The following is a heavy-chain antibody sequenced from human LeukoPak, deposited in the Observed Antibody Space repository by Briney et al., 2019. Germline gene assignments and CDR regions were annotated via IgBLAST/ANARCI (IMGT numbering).Heavy chain of an antibody. D-gene: IGHD6-13*01. V-gene: IGHV3-11*04. Sequence: GGSLRLSCAASGFTFSDYYMSWIRQAPGKGLEWVSYISSSGSTIYYADSVKGRFTISRENAKKSLYLQMNSLRTEDTAVYYCARDYKWYSSTRDYYYYYYMDVWGKGTTVTVSS. J-gene: IGHJ6*03. CDR3: ARDYKWYSSTRDYYYYYYMDV. CDR1: GFTFSDYY. CDR2: ISSSGSTI.